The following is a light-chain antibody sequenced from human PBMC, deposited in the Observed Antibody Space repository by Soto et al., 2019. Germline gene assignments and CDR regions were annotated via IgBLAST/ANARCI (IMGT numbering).Light chain of an antibody. V-gene: IGKV2-30*01. Sequence: DVVMTQSPLSLPVTLGQPASISCRSSQSLAYSDGNTYVNWFQQRPGQSPRRLIYKVSNRDSGVRDRFSGSGSGTDFTLKISRVEAEDVGVYYCMQGTHWPPYTFGQGTKLEIK. J-gene: IGKJ2*01. CDR1: QSLAYSDGNTY. CDR3: MQGTHWPPYT. CDR2: KVS.